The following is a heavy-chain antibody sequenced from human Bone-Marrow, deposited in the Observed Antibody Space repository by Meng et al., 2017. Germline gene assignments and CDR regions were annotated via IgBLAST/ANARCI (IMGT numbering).Heavy chain of an antibody. CDR3: ASLPFFYDSSGYDHDY. D-gene: IGHD3-22*01. CDR2: MSYDGSNE. Sequence: GESLKISCAASGFTFSNYAMHWVRQAPGQGLQWVALMSYDGSNEYYADSVKGRFTISRDNSKNTLYLQMNSLRAEDTAVYYCASLPFFYDSSGYDHDYWGQGTLVTVSS. V-gene: IGHV3-30*01. J-gene: IGHJ4*02. CDR1: GFTFSNYA.